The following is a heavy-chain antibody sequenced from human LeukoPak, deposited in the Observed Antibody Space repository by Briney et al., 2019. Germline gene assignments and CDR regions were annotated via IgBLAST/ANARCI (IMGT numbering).Heavy chain of an antibody. D-gene: IGHD6-19*01. CDR2: INQDGSVR. CDR1: GFTFGSNW. CDR3: ARDPSTASAWFYFDL. Sequence: GGSLRLSCAASGFTFGSNWMSWVRQAPGKGLEWVAHINQDGSVRYYVDSVKVRFTISRDNTKNSLYLQMNNLRVDDTAIYYCARDPSTASAWFYFDLWGRGTLVTVSS. V-gene: IGHV3-7*01. J-gene: IGHJ4*02.